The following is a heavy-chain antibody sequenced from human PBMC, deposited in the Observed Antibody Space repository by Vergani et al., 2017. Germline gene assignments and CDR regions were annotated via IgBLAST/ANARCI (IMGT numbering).Heavy chain of an antibody. CDR1: GGSFSGYY. D-gene: IGHD2-15*01. J-gene: IGHJ3*02. CDR2: INHSGST. V-gene: IGHV4-34*01. Sequence: QVQLQQWGAGLLKPSETLSLTCAVYGGSFSGYYWSWIRQPPGKGLEWIGEINHSGSTNYNPSLKSRVTISVDTSKNQCSLKLSSVTAADTAVYYCARGGGGSCYGFKCAGAFDIWGQGTMVTVSS. CDR3: ARGGGGSCYGFKCAGAFDI.